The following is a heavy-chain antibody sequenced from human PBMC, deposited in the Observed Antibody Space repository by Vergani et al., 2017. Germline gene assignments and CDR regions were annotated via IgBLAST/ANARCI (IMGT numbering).Heavy chain of an antibody. CDR3: ASPPLLERRLGYSFDY. D-gene: IGHD1-1*01. Sequence: EVQLLESGGGLVQPGGSLRLSCAASGFTFSSYAMSWVRQAPGKGLEWVSAISSSSSYIYYADSVKGRFTISRDNAKNSLYLQMNSLRAEDTAVYYCASPPLLERRLGYSFDYWGQGTLVTVSS. J-gene: IGHJ4*02. V-gene: IGHV3-21*01. CDR2: ISSSSSYI. CDR1: GFTFSSYA.